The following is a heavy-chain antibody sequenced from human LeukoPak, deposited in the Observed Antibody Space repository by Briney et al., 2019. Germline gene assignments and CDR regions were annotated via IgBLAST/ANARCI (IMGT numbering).Heavy chain of an antibody. D-gene: IGHD6-13*01. Sequence: GASVKVSCKASGYTFTSYGISWVRQAPGQGLEWMGWISAYNGDTNYAPKLQGRVTMTTDTSTSTAYMELRSLRSDDTAVYYCARSLSSSWYFWFDPWGQGTLVTVSS. V-gene: IGHV1-18*01. CDR3: ARSLSSSWYFWFDP. CDR2: ISAYNGDT. CDR1: GYTFTSYG. J-gene: IGHJ5*02.